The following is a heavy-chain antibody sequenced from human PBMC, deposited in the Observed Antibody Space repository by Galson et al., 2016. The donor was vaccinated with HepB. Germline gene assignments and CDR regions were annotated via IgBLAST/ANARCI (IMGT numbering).Heavy chain of an antibody. D-gene: IGHD6-13*01. CDR2: ISYDGSNK. Sequence: SLRLSCAVSGFTFSSYAMHWVRQAPGKGLVWVAVISYDGSNKYYADSVKGRFTISRDNSKNTLYLQMNSLRAEDTAVYYCARDRDSSWYAAGGGGLDVWGKGTTVTVSS. J-gene: IGHJ6*04. CDR3: ARDRDSSWYAAGGGGLDV. CDR1: GFTFSSYA. V-gene: IGHV3-30*04.